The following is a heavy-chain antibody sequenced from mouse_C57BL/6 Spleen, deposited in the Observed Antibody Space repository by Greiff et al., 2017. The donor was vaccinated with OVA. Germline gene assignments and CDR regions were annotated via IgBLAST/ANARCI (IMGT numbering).Heavy chain of an antibody. CDR2: IHPNSGST. J-gene: IGHJ4*01. CDR3: ARPITTDYAMDY. Sequence: QVQLQQPGAELVKPGASVTLSCKASGYTFTSYWMHWVKQRPGQGLEWIGMIHPNSGSTNYNEKFKSKATLTVDKSSSTAYMQLSSLTSEDAAVYYCARPITTDYAMDYWGQGTSVTVSS. D-gene: IGHD1-1*01. V-gene: IGHV1-64*01. CDR1: GYTFTSYW.